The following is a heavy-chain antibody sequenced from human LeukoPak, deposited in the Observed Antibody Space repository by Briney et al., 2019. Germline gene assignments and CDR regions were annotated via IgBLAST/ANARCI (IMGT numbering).Heavy chain of an antibody. CDR2: IKQEGSEK. Sequence: GGSLRLSCAASGFTFSSYWMSWVRQAPGKGLEWVANIKQEGSEKYYVDSVKGRFTISRDNAKNSLYLQMNSLRAEDTAVYYCASNSGSYSYFDYWGQGTLVTVSS. J-gene: IGHJ4*02. CDR1: GFTFSSYW. V-gene: IGHV3-7*01. D-gene: IGHD1-26*01. CDR3: ASNSGSYSYFDY.